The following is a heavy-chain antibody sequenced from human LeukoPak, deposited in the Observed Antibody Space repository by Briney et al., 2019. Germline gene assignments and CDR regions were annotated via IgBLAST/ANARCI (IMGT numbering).Heavy chain of an antibody. CDR3: ARGPLYSDYYYYYMDV. J-gene: IGHJ6*03. CDR1: GGSISSSNW. Sequence: SETLSLTCAVSGGSISSSNWWSWVRQPPGKGLEWIGEIYHSGSTNYNPSLKSRVTISVDTSKNQFSLKLSSVTAADTAVYYCARGPLYSDYYYYYMDVWGKGTTVTVSS. CDR2: IYHSGST. V-gene: IGHV4-4*02. D-gene: IGHD5-12*01.